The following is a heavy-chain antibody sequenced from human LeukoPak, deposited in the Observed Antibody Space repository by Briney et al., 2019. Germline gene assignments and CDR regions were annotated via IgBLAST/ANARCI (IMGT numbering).Heavy chain of an antibody. Sequence: GASVKASCKASGYTFTSYYMHWVRQAPGQGLEWMGIINPSGGITSYAQKFQGRITVTGGTSTSTVYMELSSLRFEDTAVYYCARGRRSSDFWSGYDSFDIWGQGTMVTVSS. CDR2: INPSGGIT. J-gene: IGHJ3*02. V-gene: IGHV1-46*01. D-gene: IGHD3-3*01. CDR1: GYTFTSYY. CDR3: ARGRRSSDFWSGYDSFDI.